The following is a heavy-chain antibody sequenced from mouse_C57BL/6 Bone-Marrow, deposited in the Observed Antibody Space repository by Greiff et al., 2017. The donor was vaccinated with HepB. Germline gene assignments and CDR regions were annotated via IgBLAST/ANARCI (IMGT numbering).Heavy chain of an antibody. Sequence: QVQLQQSGAELARPGASVKLSCKASGYTFTSYGISWVKQRTGQGLEWIGEIYPRSGNTYYNEKFKGKATLTADKSSSTAYMELRSLTSEDSAVYYCAREVLHHLPCFAYWGQGTLVTVSA. CDR3: AREVLHHLPCFAY. CDR1: GYTFTSYG. D-gene: IGHD1-1*01. J-gene: IGHJ3*01. CDR2: IYPRSGNT. V-gene: IGHV1-81*01.